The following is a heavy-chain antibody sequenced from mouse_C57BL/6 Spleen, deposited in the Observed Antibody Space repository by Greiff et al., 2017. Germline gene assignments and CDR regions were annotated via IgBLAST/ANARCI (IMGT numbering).Heavy chain of an antibody. CDR2: IDPSDSYT. Sequence: QVQLQQPGAELVMPGASVKLSCKASGYTFTSYWMHWVKQRPGQGLEWIGEIDPSDSYTNYNQKFKGKSTLTVDKSSSTAYMQLSSLTSEDSAGYYCARNDYEGYWGQGTTLTVSS. CDR1: GYTFTSYW. J-gene: IGHJ2*01. D-gene: IGHD2-4*01. CDR3: ARNDYEGY. V-gene: IGHV1-69*01.